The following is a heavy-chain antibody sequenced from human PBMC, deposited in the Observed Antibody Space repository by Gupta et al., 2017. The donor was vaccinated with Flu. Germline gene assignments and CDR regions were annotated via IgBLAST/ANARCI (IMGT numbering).Heavy chain of an antibody. J-gene: IGHJ4*02. D-gene: IGHD1-1*01. V-gene: IGHV3-33*01. CDR3: GRDNGIASSGMGR. Sequence: VRQAPGKGLEWVGAIWYDGSNTQSLDSVKGRFTISRDNAKNSLSLHMDSLRADYTALYYCGRDNGIASSGMGRWGQGTLVTVSS. CDR2: IWYDGSNT.